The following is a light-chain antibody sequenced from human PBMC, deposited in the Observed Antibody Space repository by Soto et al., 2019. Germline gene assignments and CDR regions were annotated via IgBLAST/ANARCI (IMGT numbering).Light chain of an antibody. CDR1: SSDVGSYNL. J-gene: IGLJ1*01. CDR2: EVT. Sequence: QSALTQPASVSGSPGQSITISCTGSSSDVGSYNLVSWYQQHPGKAPKLMIYEVTKRPSGVSNRFSAFKYGNTASLTISGLQSEDEADYYCCSYAGSSTSVFGTGTKVTVL. V-gene: IGLV2-23*02. CDR3: CSYAGSSTSV.